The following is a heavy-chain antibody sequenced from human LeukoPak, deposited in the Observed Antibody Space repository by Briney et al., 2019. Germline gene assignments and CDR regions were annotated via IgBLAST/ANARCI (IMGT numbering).Heavy chain of an antibody. Sequence: SETLSLTCTVSGYSISSGYYWGWIRQPPGKGLEWIGSIYHSGSTYYNPSLKSRVTISVDTSKNQFSLKLSSVTAADTAVYYCARGDTAYVDYWGQGTLVTASS. CDR1: GYSISSGYY. V-gene: IGHV4-38-2*02. J-gene: IGHJ4*02. CDR3: ARGDTAYVDY. D-gene: IGHD5-18*01. CDR2: IYHSGST.